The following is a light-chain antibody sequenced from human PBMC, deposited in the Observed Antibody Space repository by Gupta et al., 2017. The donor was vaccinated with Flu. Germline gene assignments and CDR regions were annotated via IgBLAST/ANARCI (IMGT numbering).Light chain of an antibody. CDR2: INN. V-gene: IGLV1-44*01. J-gene: IGLJ3*02. Sequence: VTMSCSGRISNVGDNLVNWYQFLPGAAPKVVIYINNKRPSGVPDRFSGSKSGTSASLAISGLQPEDEGDYFCAAWDDNFNGPVFGGGTKATV. CDR3: AAWDDNFNGPV. CDR1: ISNVGDNL.